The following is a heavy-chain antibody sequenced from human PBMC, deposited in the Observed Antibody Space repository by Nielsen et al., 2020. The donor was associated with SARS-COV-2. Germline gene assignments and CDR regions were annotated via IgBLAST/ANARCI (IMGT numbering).Heavy chain of an antibody. V-gene: IGHV3-74*01. D-gene: IGHD5-18*01. Sequence: GESLKISCAASGFTFSSYWMHWVRQAPGKGLVWVSRINSDGSSTSYADSVKGRFTISRDNAKNTLYLQMNSLRAEDTAVYYCARDTKIQLWLGPFDYWGQGTLVTVSS. CDR1: GFTFSSYW. CDR2: INSDGSST. J-gene: IGHJ4*02. CDR3: ARDTKIQLWLGPFDY.